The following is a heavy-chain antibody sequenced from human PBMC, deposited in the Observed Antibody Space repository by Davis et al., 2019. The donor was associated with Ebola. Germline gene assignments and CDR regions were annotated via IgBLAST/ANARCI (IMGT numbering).Heavy chain of an antibody. CDR2: INHSGST. Sequence: MPGGSLRLSCAVYGGSFSDYYWSWIRQPPGKGLEWIGEINHSGSTNYNPSLKSRVTISVDTSKNQFSLKLNSVTAADTAVYYCARQGWSGYSLRHWLDPWGRGTLVTVSS. D-gene: IGHD3-3*01. CDR1: GGSFSDYY. J-gene: IGHJ5*02. CDR3: ARQGWSGYSLRHWLDP. V-gene: IGHV4-34*01.